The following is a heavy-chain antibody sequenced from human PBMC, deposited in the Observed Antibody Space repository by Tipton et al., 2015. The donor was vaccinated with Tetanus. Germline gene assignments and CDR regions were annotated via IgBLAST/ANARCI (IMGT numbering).Heavy chain of an antibody. D-gene: IGHD1-26*01. J-gene: IGHJ4*02. CDR3: ARDQARGARGWNYFDY. Sequence: LRLSCTVSGGSISSGGYYWSWIRQQPGKGLEWIGDIYYSGSTYYNPSLKSRVTISVDTSKNQFSLKLNSVTTADTAVYYCARDQARGARGWNYFDYWGQGTLVTVSS. CDR2: IYYSGST. CDR1: GGSISSGGYY. V-gene: IGHV4-31*03.